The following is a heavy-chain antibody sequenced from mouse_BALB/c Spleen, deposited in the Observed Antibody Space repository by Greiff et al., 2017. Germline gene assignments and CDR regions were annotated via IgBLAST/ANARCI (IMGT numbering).Heavy chain of an antibody. D-gene: IGHD2-2*01. V-gene: IGHV1-7*01. CDR3: ARRGGGYDGYYYAMDD. Sequence: QVQLQQSGAELAKPGASVKMSCQASGYTFTSYWMHWVQQRPGQGLEWIGYINPSTGYTEYNQKFKDKATLTADKSSSTAYMQLSRLTSEDSAVYYCARRGGGYDGYYYAMDDWGQGTSVTVSA. CDR1: GYTFTSYW. J-gene: IGHJ4*01. CDR2: INPSTGYT.